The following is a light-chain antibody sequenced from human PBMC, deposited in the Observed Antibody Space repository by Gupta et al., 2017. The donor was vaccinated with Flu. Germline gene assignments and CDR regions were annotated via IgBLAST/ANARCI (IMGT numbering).Light chain of an antibody. CDR2: DDS. CDR3: QLGDGDRGHGV. CDR1: HIGSKS. V-gene: IGLV3-21*03. J-gene: IGLJ2*01. Sequence: SYVLTQPPSVSVAPGKTARITCDEIHIGSKSVHWYQQKTGQAPVLVVYDDSDRPSGIPERFSGSNSGNTATLTISRVEVGDEADYYCQLGDGDRGHGVFGGGTKVTVL.